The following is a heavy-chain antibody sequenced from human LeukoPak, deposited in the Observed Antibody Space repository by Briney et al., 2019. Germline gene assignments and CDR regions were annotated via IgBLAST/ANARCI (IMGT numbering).Heavy chain of an antibody. CDR1: GFTVSSNY. V-gene: IGHV1-24*01. CDR3: ATVYFVYWYFDL. J-gene: IGHJ2*01. D-gene: IGHD2-8*01. CDR2: FDPEDGET. Sequence: GGSLRLSCAASGFTVSSNYMSWVRQAPGKGLEWMGGFDPEDGETIYAQKFQGRVTMTEDTSTDTAYMELSSLRSEDTAVYYCATVYFVYWYFDLWGRGTLVTVSS.